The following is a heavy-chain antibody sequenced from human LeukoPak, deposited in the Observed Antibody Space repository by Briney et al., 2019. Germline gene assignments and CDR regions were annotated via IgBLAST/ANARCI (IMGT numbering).Heavy chain of an antibody. CDR1: GFTFDDYG. CDR2: ISYDGSNK. V-gene: IGHV3-30*03. Sequence: SGGSLRLSCAASGFTFDDYGMHWVRQAPGKGLEWVAVISYDGSNKYYADSVKGRFTISRDNSKNTLYLQMNSLRAEDTAVYYCTQGYWGQGTLVTVSS. CDR3: TQGY. J-gene: IGHJ4*02.